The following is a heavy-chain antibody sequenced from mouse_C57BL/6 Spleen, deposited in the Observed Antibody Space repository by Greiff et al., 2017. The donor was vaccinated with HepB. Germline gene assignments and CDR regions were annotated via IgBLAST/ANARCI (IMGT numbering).Heavy chain of an antibody. CDR3: AIDYYSNHWYFDV. V-gene: IGHV1-64*01. Sequence: VQLQQPGAELVKPGASVKLSCKASGYTFTSYWMHWVKQRPGQGLEWIGMIHPNSGSTNYNEKFKSKATLTVDKSSSTAYMQLSSLTSEDSAVYYCAIDYYSNHWYFDVWGTGTTVTVSS. J-gene: IGHJ1*03. CDR1: GYTFTSYW. CDR2: IHPNSGST. D-gene: IGHD2-5*01.